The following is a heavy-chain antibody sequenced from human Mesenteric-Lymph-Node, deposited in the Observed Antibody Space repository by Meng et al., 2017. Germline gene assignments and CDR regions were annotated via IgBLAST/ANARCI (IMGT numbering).Heavy chain of an antibody. Sequence: QVQLQQSGPRLVKPSHTLPLTCAISWDTVSSKSAVWSWIRQSPARGLEWLGRTYYRSKWYNDYAVSVKSRIIINPDTTKNQFSLRLNSVTPEDTAVYYCASTENHFWGQGTLVTVSS. V-gene: IGHV6-1*01. CDR2: TYYRSKWYN. CDR3: ASTENHF. CDR1: WDTVSSKSAV. J-gene: IGHJ4*02. D-gene: IGHD1-26*01.